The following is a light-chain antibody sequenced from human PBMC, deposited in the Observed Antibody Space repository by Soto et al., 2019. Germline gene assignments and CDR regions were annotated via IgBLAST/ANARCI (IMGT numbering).Light chain of an antibody. CDR2: VAS. CDR1: QSVTSNY. CDR3: PECGISPLT. Sequence: TLSSKQRERATLSCRASQSVTSNYLAWYQQKPGQAPRLLIYVASSRATGIPDRFSGSGSGTEFTLTISSLQSEDFAVYYCPECGISPLTFAGG. V-gene: IGKV3-20*01. J-gene: IGKJ4*01.